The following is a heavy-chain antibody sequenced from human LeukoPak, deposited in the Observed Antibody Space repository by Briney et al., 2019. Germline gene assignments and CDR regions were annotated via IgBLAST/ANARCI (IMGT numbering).Heavy chain of an antibody. J-gene: IGHJ5*02. CDR2: IIPIFGTA. CDR3: ARDPRNRGPNWFDP. V-gene: IGHV1-69*01. CDR1: GGTFSSYA. D-gene: IGHD1-14*01. Sequence: ASVKVSCKASGGTFSSYAISWVRQAPGQGLEWMGGIIPIFGTANYAQKFQGRVTITADESTSTAYTELSSLRSEDTAVYYCARDPRNRGPNWFDPWGQGTLVTVSS.